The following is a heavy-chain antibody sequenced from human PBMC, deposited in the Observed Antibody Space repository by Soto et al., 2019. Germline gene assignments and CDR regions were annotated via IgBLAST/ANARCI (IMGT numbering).Heavy chain of an antibody. D-gene: IGHD1-7*01. Sequence: GASMKVSCKASGYTFTSYAMHWVRQAPGQGLEWMGIINPSGGSTSYAQKFQGRVTMTRDTSTSTVYMELSSLRSEDTAVYYCAREGEFNRNYVSYYGMDGWGQGTSVTVSS. CDR1: GYTFTSYA. V-gene: IGHV1-46*01. CDR3: AREGEFNRNYVSYYGMDG. CDR2: INPSGGST. J-gene: IGHJ6*02.